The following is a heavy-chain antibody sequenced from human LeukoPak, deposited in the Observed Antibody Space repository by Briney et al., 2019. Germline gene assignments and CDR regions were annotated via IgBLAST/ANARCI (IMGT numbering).Heavy chain of an antibody. D-gene: IGHD3-22*01. J-gene: IGHJ4*02. CDR1: GYSFSSYW. Sequence: GGSLKISCKASGYSFSSYWIGWVRQMPGKGLEWMGIIYPGDSDTRYSPSFLGQVTISADKSISTAYLQWSGLKPSDTAMYYCAKRWADSSGSQHYFDYWGQGTLVTVSS. CDR2: IYPGDSDT. V-gene: IGHV5-51*01. CDR3: AKRWADSSGSQHYFDY.